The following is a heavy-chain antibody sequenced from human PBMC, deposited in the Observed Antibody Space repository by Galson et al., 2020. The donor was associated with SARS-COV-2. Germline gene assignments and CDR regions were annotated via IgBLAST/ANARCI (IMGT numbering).Heavy chain of an antibody. CDR1: GFTFNNHG. J-gene: IGHJ6*02. V-gene: IGHV3-30*18. CDR2: ISYEGSIK. Sequence: GGSLRLSCAVSGFTFNNHGIHWVRQAPGKGLEWVALISYEGSIKHYADSVKGRFTIARDSSKNTVFLQINSLRPDDTAVYYCAKEKEVLHLHYYAMDVWGQGTTVIVSS. CDR3: AKEKEVLHLHYYAMDV. D-gene: IGHD1-26*01.